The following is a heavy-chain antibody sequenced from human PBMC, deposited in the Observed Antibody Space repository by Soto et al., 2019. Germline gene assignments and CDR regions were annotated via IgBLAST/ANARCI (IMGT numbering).Heavy chain of an antibody. CDR1: GGTFSSYT. V-gene: IGHV1-69*02. D-gene: IGHD3-9*01. CDR3: ASLPYYYDILTGYWPDAFDI. CDR2: IIPILGIA. J-gene: IGHJ3*02. Sequence: GASVKVSCKASGGTFSSYTISWVRQAPGQGLEWMGRIIPILGIANYAQKFQGRVTITADKSTSTAYTELSSLRSEDTAVYYCASLPYYYDILTGYWPDAFDIWGQGTMVTVSS.